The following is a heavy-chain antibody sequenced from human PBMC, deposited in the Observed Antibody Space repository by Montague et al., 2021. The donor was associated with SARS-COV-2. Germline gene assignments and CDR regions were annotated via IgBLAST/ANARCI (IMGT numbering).Heavy chain of an antibody. CDR3: ARESGYSSGWRYYYGMDV. J-gene: IGHJ6*02. CDR2: LYTSGST. CDR1: GGSISNYY. D-gene: IGHD6-19*01. V-gene: IGHV4-4*07. Sequence: ETLSLTCPVSGGSISNYYWTWIRQPAGKGLEWIGCLYTSGSTTYNPSLKSRVTMSVDTSKNQFSLNVTSVTAADTAIYYCARESGYSSGWRYYYGMDVWGQGTTVTVS.